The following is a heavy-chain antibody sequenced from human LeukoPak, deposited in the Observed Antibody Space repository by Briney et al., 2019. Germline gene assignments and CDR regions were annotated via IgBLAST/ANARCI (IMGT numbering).Heavy chain of an antibody. V-gene: IGHV3-66*01. CDR3: ARDSRDDYGDYVGFDY. CDR2: IYSGGST. CDR1: GFTVSSNY. J-gene: IGHJ4*02. D-gene: IGHD4-17*01. Sequence: GGSLRLSCAASGFTVSSNYMSWVRQAPGKGLEWVSVIYSGGSTYYADSVKGRFTISRDNSKNTLYLQMNSLRAEDTAVYYCARDSRDDYGDYVGFDYRGQGTLVTVSS.